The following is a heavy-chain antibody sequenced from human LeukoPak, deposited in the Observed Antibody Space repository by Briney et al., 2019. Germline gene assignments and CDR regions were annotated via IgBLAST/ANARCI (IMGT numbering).Heavy chain of an antibody. V-gene: IGHV3-48*02. CDR1: GFTFSSYS. Sequence: GGSLRLSCAASGFTFSSYSMNWVRQAPGKGLDWVSYISSSSSTIYYADSVKGRFTISRDNAKNSLYLQMNSLRDEDTAVYYCARVRNYYYGMDVWGQGTTVTVSS. CDR2: ISSSSSTI. CDR3: ARVRNYYYGMDV. J-gene: IGHJ6*02.